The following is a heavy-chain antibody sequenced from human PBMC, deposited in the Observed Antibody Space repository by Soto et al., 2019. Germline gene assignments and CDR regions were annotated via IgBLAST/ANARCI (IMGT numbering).Heavy chain of an antibody. CDR3: ARVERGTATTVVDAFDI. D-gene: IGHD1-1*01. CDR1: GGFVSSGSYY. J-gene: IGHJ3*02. CDR2: MSHSGGT. Sequence: QVQLQQWGAGLLKPSETLSLTCAVYGGFVSSGSYYWSWIRQPPGKGLEWIGDMSHSGGTHFNPSLKSRVTISVDTSKNQFSLKMSSVHAADTALYYCARVERGTATTVVDAFDIWGPGTMVTVSS. V-gene: IGHV4-34*01.